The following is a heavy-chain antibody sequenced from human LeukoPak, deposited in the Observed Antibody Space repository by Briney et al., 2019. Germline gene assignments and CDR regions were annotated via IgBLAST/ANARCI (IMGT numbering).Heavy chain of an antibody. Sequence: GGSLRLSCAVSGFTFITYWMHWVRQVPGKGLVWVSRINTDGSSISYADSVKGRFTISRDNAKNTLYLQMNSLRAEDTAVYYCAKGAYYDTWGQGTLVTVSS. CDR3: AKGAYYDT. V-gene: IGHV3-74*01. D-gene: IGHD3-22*01. J-gene: IGHJ5*02. CDR1: GFTFITYW. CDR2: INTDGSSI.